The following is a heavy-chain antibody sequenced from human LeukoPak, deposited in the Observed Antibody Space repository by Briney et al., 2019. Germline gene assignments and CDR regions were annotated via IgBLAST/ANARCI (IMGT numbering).Heavy chain of an antibody. J-gene: IGHJ4*02. CDR2: ISGSGGST. D-gene: IGHD6-13*01. CDR3: AKRGVSSSWYYFDY. Sequence: PGGSLRLSCVASGLTFSSYAMNWVRQAPGQGLEWVSVISGSGGSTYYADSVKGRFTISRDNSKNTLYLQMNSLRAEDTAVYYCAKRGVSSSWYYFDYWGQGTLVTVSS. CDR1: GLTFSSYA. V-gene: IGHV3-23*01.